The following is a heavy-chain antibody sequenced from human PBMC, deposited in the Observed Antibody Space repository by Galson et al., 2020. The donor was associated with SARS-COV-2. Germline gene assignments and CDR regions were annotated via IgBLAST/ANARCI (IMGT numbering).Heavy chain of an antibody. J-gene: IGHJ4*02. D-gene: IGHD5-18*01. CDR3: AKASSGYSYGFYWYFDI. CDR1: GLTFSTGA. CDR2: ISYDGSTE. V-gene: IGHV3-30*18. Sequence: GGSLRLSCAASGLTFSTGAMHWVRQAPGKGLEWVAVISYDGSTEYYADSVKGRFTISRDSSKNTLYLQMNNLRPEDTAVYYCAKASSGYSYGFYWYFDIWGQGALVTVSS.